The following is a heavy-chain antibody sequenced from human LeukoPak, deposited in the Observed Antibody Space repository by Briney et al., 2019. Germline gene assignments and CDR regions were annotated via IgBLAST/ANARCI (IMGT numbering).Heavy chain of an antibody. V-gene: IGHV4-34*01. D-gene: IGHD1-26*01. CDR3: ARRPRNSGSYDGPSGLDY. J-gene: IGHJ4*02. Sequence: SETLSLTCAVYGESFSGYYWSWIRQPPGKGLEWIGEISDSGGTNYNPSLKSRVTISVDTSKNQFSLKLRSVTAADTAMYYCARRPRNSGSYDGPSGLDYWGQGTLVTVSS. CDR2: ISDSGGT. CDR1: GESFSGYY.